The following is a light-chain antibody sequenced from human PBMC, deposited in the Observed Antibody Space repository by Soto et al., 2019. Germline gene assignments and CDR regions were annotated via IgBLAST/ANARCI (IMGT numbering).Light chain of an antibody. CDR1: SSDVGGYNY. CDR3: SSYTSSSTWV. CDR2: DVS. Sequence: QSVLTQPASVSGSPGQSIAISCTGTSSDVGGYNYVSWYQQHPGKTPNLMIYDVSNRPSGVSNRFSGSKSGKTASLTISGLQAEDEADYYCSSYTSSSTWVFGGGTKLTVL. V-gene: IGLV2-14*01. J-gene: IGLJ3*02.